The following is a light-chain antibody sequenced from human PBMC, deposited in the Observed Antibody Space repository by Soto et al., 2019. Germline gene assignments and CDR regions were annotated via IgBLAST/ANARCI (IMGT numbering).Light chain of an antibody. Sequence: DLQMTQSPSILSASVGDRVTLTCRASQSISTWLAWYQLKPVKAPKRLIYGATNLGSGVPSRFSGSGSGTEFSLTISSLQPEDFAIYYCQYYDSYAYTLGQGTKLEIK. CDR3: QYYDSYAYT. CDR2: GAT. CDR1: QSISTW. V-gene: IGKV1-5*01. J-gene: IGKJ2*01.